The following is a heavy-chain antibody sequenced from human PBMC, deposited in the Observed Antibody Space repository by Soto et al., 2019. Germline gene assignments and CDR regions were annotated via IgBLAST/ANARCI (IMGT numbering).Heavy chain of an antibody. D-gene: IGHD3-22*01. V-gene: IGHV3-21*01. Sequence: EVQLVESGGGLVKPGGSLRLSCAASGFTFSDNSMKWVRQAPGKGLEWVSSISSTSTYIFYADSLKGRFTISRDNAKNSLYLQMNSLRAEDTAVYYCARTNTRTYYYDSSGYYFDYWGQGTLVTVSS. J-gene: IGHJ4*02. CDR3: ARTNTRTYYYDSSGYYFDY. CDR1: GFTFSDNS. CDR2: ISSTSTYI.